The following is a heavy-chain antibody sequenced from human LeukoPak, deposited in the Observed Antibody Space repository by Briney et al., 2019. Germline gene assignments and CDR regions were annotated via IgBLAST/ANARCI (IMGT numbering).Heavy chain of an antibody. D-gene: IGHD5-12*01. J-gene: IGHJ4*02. V-gene: IGHV3-23*01. Sequence: GGSLRLSCAASGFSISNSAMSWVRQAPGKGLEWVSLIIASSGSTFNADSVRGRFTISRDNSKNTLYLQMNSLRAEDTAVYYCAKGAYDYIEMGYFDYWGQGTLVTVSS. CDR3: AKGAYDYIEMGYFDY. CDR1: GFSISNSA. CDR2: IIASSGST.